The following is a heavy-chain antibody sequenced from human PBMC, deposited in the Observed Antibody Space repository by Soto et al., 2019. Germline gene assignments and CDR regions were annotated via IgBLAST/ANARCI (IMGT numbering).Heavy chain of an antibody. J-gene: IGHJ4*02. CDR2: IYYSGST. CDR1: GGSISSGDYY. CDR3: ARGRRAGAYYYGSGSYYILDY. Sequence: QVQLQESGPGLVKPSQTLSLTCTVSGGSISSGDYYWSWIRQPPGKGLEWIGYIYYSGSTYYNPSLKTRVTLSVDTSKNQFSLKLSSVTAADTAVYYCARGRRAGAYYYGSGSYYILDYWGQGTLVTVSS. D-gene: IGHD3-10*01. V-gene: IGHV4-30-4*01.